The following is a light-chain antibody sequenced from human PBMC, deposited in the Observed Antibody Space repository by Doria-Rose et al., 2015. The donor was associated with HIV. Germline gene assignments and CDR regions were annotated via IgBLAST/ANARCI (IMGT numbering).Light chain of an antibody. V-gene: IGKV3-20*01. CDR1: QSVSANY. Sequence: EIVLTQSPGTLSLSPGERATLSCTASQSVSANYLAWYQQRPGQSPRLLIYGASSSATDIPDRFSGSGSGTDFTLTISRLEPEDFAVYYCHQYASSRTFGQGTKVEIK. J-gene: IGKJ1*01. CDR2: GAS. CDR3: HQYASSRT.